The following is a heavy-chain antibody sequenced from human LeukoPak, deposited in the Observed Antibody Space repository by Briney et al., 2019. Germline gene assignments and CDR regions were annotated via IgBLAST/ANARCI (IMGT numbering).Heavy chain of an antibody. CDR2: INPYNGDT. J-gene: IGHJ4*02. CDR1: GYTFTSYG. Sequence: ASVKVPCKASGYTFTSYGISWVRQAPGQGLEWMGRINPYNGDTNFPQNLQGRVTMTTDTSTSTAYMELRSLRSDDTAVYYCARDPDGGADFDFWGQGTLVTVSS. V-gene: IGHV1-18*01. D-gene: IGHD4-23*01. CDR3: ARDPDGGADFDF.